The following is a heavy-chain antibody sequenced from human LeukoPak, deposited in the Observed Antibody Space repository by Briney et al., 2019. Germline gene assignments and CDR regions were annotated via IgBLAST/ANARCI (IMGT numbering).Heavy chain of an antibody. J-gene: IGHJ4*02. CDR3: ARHERSGSYPDY. Sequence: SETLSLTCTVSGGSISSYYWSWIRQPPGKGLEWIGHIYYSGSTNYNPSLKSRVTISVDTSKNQFSLKLSSVTAADTAVYYCARHERSGSYPDYWGQGTLVTVSS. D-gene: IGHD1-26*01. V-gene: IGHV4-59*08. CDR2: IYYSGST. CDR1: GGSISSYY.